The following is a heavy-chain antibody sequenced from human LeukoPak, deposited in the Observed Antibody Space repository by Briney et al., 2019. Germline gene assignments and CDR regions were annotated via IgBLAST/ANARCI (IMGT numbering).Heavy chain of an antibody. V-gene: IGHV3-21*04. CDR3: ARGVYFWSGPFDY. CDR1: GFSFSSYS. CDR2: ISSSSSYI. J-gene: IGHJ4*02. D-gene: IGHD3-3*01. Sequence: PGGSLRLSCAASGFSFSSYSMNWVRQAPGKGLEWVSSISSSSSYIYYADSVKGRFTISRDNAKNSLYLQMNSLRAEDTAVYYCARGVYFWSGPFDYWGQGTLVTVSS.